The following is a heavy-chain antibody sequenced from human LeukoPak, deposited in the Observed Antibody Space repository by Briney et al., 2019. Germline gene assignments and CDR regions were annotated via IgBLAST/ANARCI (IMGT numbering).Heavy chain of an antibody. CDR2: ISDDGRHK. V-gene: IGHV3-30*18. Sequence: GGPLRLSCAASGFTFNNYGIDYVRQAPGKGLEWVAVISDDGRHKNYADSVKGRFTISRDNSNNTLYLQMNSLRVEDTGVYYCAKDRETTASGTFDYWGQGTLVTVSS. J-gene: IGHJ4*02. CDR1: GFTFNNYG. CDR3: AKDRETTASGTFDY. D-gene: IGHD6-13*01.